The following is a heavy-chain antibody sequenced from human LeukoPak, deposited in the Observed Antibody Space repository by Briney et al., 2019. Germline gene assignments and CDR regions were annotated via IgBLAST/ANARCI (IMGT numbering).Heavy chain of an antibody. CDR1: GGSFSGYS. CDR3: ARVKYYDSSGYGGGFDY. Sequence: PSETLSLTCAVYGGSFSGYSWSWIRQPPGKGLEWIGEIYHSGSTNYNPSLKSRVTISVDKSKNQFSLKLSSVTAADTAVYYCARVKYYDSSGYGGGFDYWGQGTLVTVSS. D-gene: IGHD3-22*01. V-gene: IGHV4-34*01. J-gene: IGHJ4*02. CDR2: IYHSGST.